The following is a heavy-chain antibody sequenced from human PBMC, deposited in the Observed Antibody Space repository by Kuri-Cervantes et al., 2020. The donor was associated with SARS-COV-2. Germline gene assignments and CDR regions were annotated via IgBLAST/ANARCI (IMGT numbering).Heavy chain of an antibody. CDR3: ADLTEDFWSGYLGAH. Sequence: GGSLRLSCAASGFTFSSYWMSWVRQAPGKGLEWVSYISSSSSTIYYADPVKGRFTISRDNSKNTLYLQMNSLRAEDTAVYYCADLTEDFWSGYLGAHWGQGTLVTVSS. CDR2: ISSSSSTI. CDR1: GFTFSSYW. D-gene: IGHD3-3*01. V-gene: IGHV3-48*01. J-gene: IGHJ4*02.